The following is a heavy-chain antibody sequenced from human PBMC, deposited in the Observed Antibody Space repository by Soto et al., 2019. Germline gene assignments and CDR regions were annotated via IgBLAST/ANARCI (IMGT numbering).Heavy chain of an antibody. D-gene: IGHD2-2*01. CDR2: INHSGST. V-gene: IGHV4-34*01. Sequence: QVQLQQWGAGLLKPSETLSLTCAVYGGSFSGYYWSWIRQPPGKGLEWIGEINHSGSTNYNPSLKSRVTLSVDTSKNQFSLKLSSVTAADTAVYYCARGGWYCSSTSCSAHYYYGMDVWGQGTTVTVSS. J-gene: IGHJ6*02. CDR1: GGSFSGYY. CDR3: ARGGWYCSSTSCSAHYYYGMDV.